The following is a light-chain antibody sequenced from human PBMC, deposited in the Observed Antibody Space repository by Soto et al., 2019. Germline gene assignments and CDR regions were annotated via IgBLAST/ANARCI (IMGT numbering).Light chain of an antibody. V-gene: IGKV3-20*01. CDR2: GAS. Sequence: IVLTQSPGTLSLSPGERTTLSCRASQSISRYLAWYQQKPGQGPRLLIYGASSRATGTPDRFSGSGSGTDFTLTISRLEPEDFAVYYCQQYGRHGTFGQGTKVDIK. CDR1: QSISRY. CDR3: QQYGRHGT. J-gene: IGKJ1*01.